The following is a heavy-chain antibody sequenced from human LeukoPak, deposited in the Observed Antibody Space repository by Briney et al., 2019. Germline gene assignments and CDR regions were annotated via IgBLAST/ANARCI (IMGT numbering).Heavy chain of an antibody. CDR2: INPSGGST. D-gene: IGHD2-2*01. V-gene: IGHV1-46*01. Sequence: ASVKVSCKASGYTFTSYYMHWVRQAPGQGLEWMGIINPSGGSTSYAQKFQGRVNMTRATSTRTVYMELSSLRSEDTAVYYCARDIVVVPAAVLYYFDYWGQGTLVTVSS. CDR1: GYTFTSYY. J-gene: IGHJ4*02. CDR3: ARDIVVVPAAVLYYFDY.